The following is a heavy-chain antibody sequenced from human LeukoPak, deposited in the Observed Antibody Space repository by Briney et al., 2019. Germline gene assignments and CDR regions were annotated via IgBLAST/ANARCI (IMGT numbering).Heavy chain of an antibody. V-gene: IGHV3-7*03. CDR2: INQDGSEK. CDR3: ARGSDYGDYLNWFDP. J-gene: IGHJ5*02. CDR1: GFTFRSYW. Sequence: GGSLRLSCAASGFTFRSYWMSWVRQAPGKGLEWVANINQDGSEKYYLDSVRGRFTISRDNAKNSLYLQMNSLRAEDTALYYCARGSDYGDYLNWFDPWGQGTLVTVSS. D-gene: IGHD4-17*01.